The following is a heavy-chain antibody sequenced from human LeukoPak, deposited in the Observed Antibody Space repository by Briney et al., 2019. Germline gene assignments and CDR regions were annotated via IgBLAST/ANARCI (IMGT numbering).Heavy chain of an antibody. J-gene: IGHJ4*02. CDR3: ARVSPAYDILTGYYYYFDY. CDR1: GGSISSSSYC. D-gene: IGHD3-9*01. V-gene: IGHV4-39*07. CDR2: ICYSGST. Sequence: KTSETLSLTCTVSGGSISSSSYCWGWIRQPPGKGLEWIGSICYSGSTFYNPSLKSRVTISVDTSKNQFSLKLSSVTAADTAVYYCARVSPAYDILTGYYYYFDYWGQGTLVTVSS.